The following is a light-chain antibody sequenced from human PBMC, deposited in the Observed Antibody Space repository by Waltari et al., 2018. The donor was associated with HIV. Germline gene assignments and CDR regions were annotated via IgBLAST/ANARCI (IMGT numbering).Light chain of an antibody. J-gene: IGLJ3*02. V-gene: IGLV2-14*03. CDR3: SSYVGSSTSWL. CDR2: DVT. Sequence: QSALTQPASVSGSPGQSIVISCTGTSDDVGYYNYVPWYQQHPGNVPKLVIYDVTSGPWGDSNLFSGSKAGNTASLTISGLRADDEADYYCSSYVGSSTSWLFGAGTKLTV. CDR1: SDDVGYYNY.